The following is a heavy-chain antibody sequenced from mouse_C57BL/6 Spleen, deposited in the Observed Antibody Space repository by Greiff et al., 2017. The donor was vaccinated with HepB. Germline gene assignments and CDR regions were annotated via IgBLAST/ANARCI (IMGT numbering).Heavy chain of an antibody. CDR3: VRQNGYYPYYFDY. CDR1: GFSFNTYA. Sequence: VMLVESGGGLVQPKGSLKLSCAASGFSFNTYAMNWVRQAPGKGLEWVARIRSKSNNYATYYADSVKDRFTISRDDSESMLYLQMNNLKTEDTAMYYCVRQNGYYPYYFDYWGQGTTLTVSS. CDR2: IRSKSNNYAT. V-gene: IGHV10-1*01. J-gene: IGHJ2*01. D-gene: IGHD2-3*01.